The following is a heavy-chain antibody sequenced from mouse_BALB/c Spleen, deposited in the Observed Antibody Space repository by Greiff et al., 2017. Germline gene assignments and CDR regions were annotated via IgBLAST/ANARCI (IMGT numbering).Heavy chain of an antibody. J-gene: IGHJ2*01. CDR1: GYTFTSYW. D-gene: IGHD2-1*01. Sequence: QVQLKQSGAELAKPGASVKMSCKASGYTFTSYWMHWVKQRPGQGLEWIGYINPSTGYTEYNQKFKDKATLTADKSSSTAYMQLSSLTSEDSAVYYCARRGIYYGISFDDWGQGTTLTVSS. CDR2: INPSTGYT. CDR3: ARRGIYYGISFDD. V-gene: IGHV1-7*01.